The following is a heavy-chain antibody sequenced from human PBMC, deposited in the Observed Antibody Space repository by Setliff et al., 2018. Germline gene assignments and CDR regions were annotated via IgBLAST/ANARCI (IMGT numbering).Heavy chain of an antibody. CDR1: GYTFTGYY. CDR3: AFEYGTSKRFDP. J-gene: IGHJ5*02. Sequence: ASVKVSCKASGYTFTGYYIHWVRQAPGQGLEWMGWINPNSGGTNSAQKFQGRVTMTRDTSTSTVYMVLNNLRSEDTALYYCAFEYGTSKRFDPWGQGTLVTVPQ. D-gene: IGHD3-10*01. V-gene: IGHV1-2*02. CDR2: INPNSGGT.